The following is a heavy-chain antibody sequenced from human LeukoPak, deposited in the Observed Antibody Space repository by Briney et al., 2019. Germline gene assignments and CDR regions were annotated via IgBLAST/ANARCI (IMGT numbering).Heavy chain of an antibody. CDR3: ATQPSFDDFDN. V-gene: IGHV1-2*02. D-gene: IGHD3-9*01. CDR1: GYTFTGCC. CDR2: INPNSGGT. Sequence: ASVKVSCKASGYTFTGCCMHWVRQAPGQGLGWMGCINPNSGGTNYAQKWYGRVTVTTDTSISTAYMKLSRLETADSAVDYCATQPSFDDFDNWGQGTMVTVSS. J-gene: IGHJ3*02.